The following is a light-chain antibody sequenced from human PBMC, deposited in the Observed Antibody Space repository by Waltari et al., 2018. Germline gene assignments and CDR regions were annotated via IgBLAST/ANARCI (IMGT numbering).Light chain of an antibody. V-gene: IGKV3-15*01. CDR2: GAS. Sequence: EILMTQSPATLSVSPGERATLSCRASQSISSSLAWYQHKPGQAPRLLIYGASTRATGIPARSSGRGSETDFTLTITSLQSEDFAVYYCQQYKIWPSYTFGQGTKLDI. J-gene: IGKJ2*01. CDR1: QSISSS. CDR3: QQYKIWPSYT.